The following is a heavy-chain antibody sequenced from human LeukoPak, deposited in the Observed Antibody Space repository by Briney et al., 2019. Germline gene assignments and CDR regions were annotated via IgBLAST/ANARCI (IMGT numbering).Heavy chain of an antibody. CDR3: ARFLRVAVEAFDI. Sequence: AGGSLRLSCAVSGFTVSSNYMSWVRQAPGKGLEWVSVIYSGGSTYYADSVKGRFTISRDNSKNTLYLQMNSLRAEDTAVYYCARFLRVAVEAFDIWGQGTMVTVSS. CDR2: IYSGGST. V-gene: IGHV3-53*01. CDR1: GFTVSSNY. D-gene: IGHD6-19*01. J-gene: IGHJ3*02.